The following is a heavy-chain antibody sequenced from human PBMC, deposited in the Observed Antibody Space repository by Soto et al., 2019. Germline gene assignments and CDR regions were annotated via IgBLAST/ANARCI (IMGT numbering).Heavy chain of an antibody. J-gene: IGHJ5*02. Sequence: GGSLRLSCAASGFTFSSYRMSWVRQAPGKGLEWVANIKQDGSEKYYVDSVKGRFTISRDNAKNSLYLQMNSLRAEDTAVYYCARDPDYYDSSDYYRWGQGTLVTVS. CDR1: GFTFSSYR. V-gene: IGHV3-7*04. D-gene: IGHD3-22*01. CDR3: ARDPDYYDSSDYYR. CDR2: IKQDGSEK.